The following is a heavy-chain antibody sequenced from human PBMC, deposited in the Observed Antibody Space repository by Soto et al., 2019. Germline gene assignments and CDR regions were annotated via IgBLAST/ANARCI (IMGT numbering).Heavy chain of an antibody. CDR2: IFTRDAET. CDR1: GHLFNNHW. Sequence: PGESLKISCKGPGHLFNNHWIGWVRQTPGKGLEWMGLIFTRDAETKTSPSFQGHVSFSVDNSINTVYLQLTSLKTTDTGIYFCARGYFESSHGYDLWGQGTLVTVSS. V-gene: IGHV5-51*01. D-gene: IGHD3-9*01. CDR3: ARGYFESSHGYDL. J-gene: IGHJ5*02.